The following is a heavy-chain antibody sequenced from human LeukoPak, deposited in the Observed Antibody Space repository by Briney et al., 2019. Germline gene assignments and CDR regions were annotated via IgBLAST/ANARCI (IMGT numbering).Heavy chain of an antibody. CDR2: IVPIFGTA. V-gene: IGHV1-69*01. D-gene: IGHD5-24*01. Sequence: ASVKVSCKASGGTFSSYAISWVRQAAGQGLEWMGGIVPIFGTANYAQKFQGRVTITADESTSTAYMELSSLRSEDTAVYYCARDLENGYIDRDDASDIWGQGTMVTVSS. J-gene: IGHJ3*02. CDR3: ARDLENGYIDRDDASDI. CDR1: GGTFSSYA.